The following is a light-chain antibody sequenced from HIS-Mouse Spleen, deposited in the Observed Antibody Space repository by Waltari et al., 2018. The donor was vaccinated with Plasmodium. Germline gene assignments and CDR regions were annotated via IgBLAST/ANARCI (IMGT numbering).Light chain of an antibody. J-gene: IGKJ2*01. Sequence: DIQMTQSPSTLSASVGDRVTITCRASQSISSWLAWYQQKPGKAPKLLIYKAASLESGVPARLSGSGSGTEFTLTISSLQPDDFATYDCQQYNSYSYTFGQGTKLEIK. CDR2: KAA. CDR3: QQYNSYSYT. CDR1: QSISSW. V-gene: IGKV1-5*03.